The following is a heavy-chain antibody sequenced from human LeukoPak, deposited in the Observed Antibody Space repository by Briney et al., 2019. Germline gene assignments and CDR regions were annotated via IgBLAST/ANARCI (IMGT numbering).Heavy chain of an antibody. V-gene: IGHV1-69*04. J-gene: IGHJ5*02. CDR1: GGTFSSYA. D-gene: IGHD3-22*01. CDR2: IIPILGIA. Sequence: ASVKVSCKASGGTFSSYAISWVRQAPGQGLEWMGRIIPILGIANYAQKFQGRVTITADKSTSTAYMELSSLRSEDTAVYYCARDGGTMIVVVNPWYNWFGPWGQGTLVTVSS. CDR3: ARDGGTMIVVVNPWYNWFGP.